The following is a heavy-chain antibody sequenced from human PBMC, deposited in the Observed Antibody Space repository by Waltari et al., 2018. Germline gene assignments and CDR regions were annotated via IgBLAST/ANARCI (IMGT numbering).Heavy chain of an antibody. CDR1: GFTFSSYA. Sequence: EVQLLESGGGLVQPGGSLRLSCAASGFTFSSYAMSWVRQAPGKGLEWVSVIYSGGSTYYADSVKGRFTISRDNSKNTLYLQMNSLRAEDTAVYYAVHDYGDSYWYFDLWGRGTLVTVSS. CDR3: VHDYGDSYWYFDL. CDR2: IYSGGST. D-gene: IGHD4-17*01. V-gene: IGHV3-23*03. J-gene: IGHJ2*01.